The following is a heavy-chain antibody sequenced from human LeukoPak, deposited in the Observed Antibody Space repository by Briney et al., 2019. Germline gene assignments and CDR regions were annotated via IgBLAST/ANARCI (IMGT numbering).Heavy chain of an antibody. D-gene: IGHD3-10*01. J-gene: IGHJ4*02. CDR2: IIPIFGTA. Sequence: SVKVSCKASGGTFSSYAISWVRQAPGQGLEWMGGIIPIFGTANYAQKFQGRVTITTDESTSTAYMELSSLRSEDTAVYYCARGTTYGSGGVDYWGQGTLVTVSS. CDR1: GGTFSSYA. V-gene: IGHV1-69*05. CDR3: ARGTTYGSGGVDY.